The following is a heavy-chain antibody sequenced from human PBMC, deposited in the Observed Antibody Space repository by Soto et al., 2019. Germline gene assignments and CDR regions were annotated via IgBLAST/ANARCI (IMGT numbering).Heavy chain of an antibody. J-gene: IGHJ4*02. D-gene: IGHD6-6*01. Sequence: QVQLVQSGAEVKKPGASVKVSCKSCGSTFTGYYMPWVRQAPGQGLEWMGRINPNSGGTNYAQKFQGWVTMTRETSSSTACMDLSRLRSDETAVYYCAGGGSSDPPRISAAVRIDYWGQGTLVTVSS. V-gene: IGHV1-2*04. CDR1: GSTFTGYY. CDR2: INPNSGGT. CDR3: AGGGSSDPPRISAAVRIDY.